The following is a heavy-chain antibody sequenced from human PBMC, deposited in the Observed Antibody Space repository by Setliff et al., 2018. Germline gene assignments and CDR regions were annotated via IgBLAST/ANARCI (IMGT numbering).Heavy chain of an antibody. J-gene: IGHJ4*02. CDR3: TTDSMFYFDSSGYHVLDY. CDR1: GFTFSKAW. Sequence: GGSLRLSCVASGFTFSKAWMSWVRQAPGKGLEWVGRIKSKTDGGTIDYAAPVKGRLTISRDDSKNTLYLQVNSLRSEDTAVYYCTTDSMFYFDSSGYHVLDYWGQGTLVTVSS. CDR2: IKSKTDGGTI. V-gene: IGHV3-15*01. D-gene: IGHD3-22*01.